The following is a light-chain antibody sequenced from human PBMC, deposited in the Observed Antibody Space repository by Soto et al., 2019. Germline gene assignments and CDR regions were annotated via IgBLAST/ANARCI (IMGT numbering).Light chain of an antibody. CDR3: QQYSYYRT. J-gene: IGKJ1*01. V-gene: IGKV1-9*01. CDR1: QGIRSY. CDR2: IAS. Sequence: IQLTQSPSSLSASVGDRVAITCRASQGIRSYLAWYQQKPGEAPKLLISIASILQSGVPSRFSGSGSGTEFTLTISSLQPDDSATYYCQQYSYYRTFGQGTKVDIK.